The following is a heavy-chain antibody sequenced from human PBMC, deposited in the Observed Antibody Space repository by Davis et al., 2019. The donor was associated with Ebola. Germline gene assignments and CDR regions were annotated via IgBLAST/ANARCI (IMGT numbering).Heavy chain of an antibody. CDR3: ARTRVWSGYYTYDAFDI. CDR1: GFTFSSYW. CDR2: INSDGSSI. V-gene: IGHV3-74*01. D-gene: IGHD3-3*01. J-gene: IGHJ3*02. Sequence: HTGGSLRLSCAASGFTFSSYWMHWVRQAPGKGLVWVSRINSDGSSITYADSVKGRFTISRDNAKNSLYLQMNSLRAEDTAVYYCARTRVWSGYYTYDAFDIWGQGTMVTVSS.